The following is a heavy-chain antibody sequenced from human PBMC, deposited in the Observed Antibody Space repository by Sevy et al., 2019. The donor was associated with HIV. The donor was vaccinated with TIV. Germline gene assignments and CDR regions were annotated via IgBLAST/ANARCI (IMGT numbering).Heavy chain of an antibody. V-gene: IGHV3-74*01. CDR1: GFTFSSYW. CDR2: INSDGSST. Sequence: GGSLRLSCAASGFTFSSYWMHWVRQAPGKGLVWVSRINSDGSSTSYADSVKGRFTIFRDNAKNTLYLQMNSLRAEDTAVYYCARAMVRGSYYFDYWGQGTLVTVSS. CDR3: ARAMVRGSYYFDY. D-gene: IGHD3-10*01. J-gene: IGHJ4*02.